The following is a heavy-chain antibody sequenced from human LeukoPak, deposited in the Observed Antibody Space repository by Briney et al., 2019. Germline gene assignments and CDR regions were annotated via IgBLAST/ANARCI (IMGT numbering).Heavy chain of an antibody. Sequence: PSETLSLTCTVSGGSISDYYWSWIRQPPGKGLEGIGYIYYSGSTNYNPSLKSRVTISVETSKNQFSLKLSSVTAADTAVYYCAKLGSGTKNWFDPWGQGTMVTVSS. V-gene: IGHV4-59*08. CDR1: GGSISDYY. J-gene: IGHJ5*02. D-gene: IGHD3-10*01. CDR3: AKLGSGTKNWFDP. CDR2: IYYSGST.